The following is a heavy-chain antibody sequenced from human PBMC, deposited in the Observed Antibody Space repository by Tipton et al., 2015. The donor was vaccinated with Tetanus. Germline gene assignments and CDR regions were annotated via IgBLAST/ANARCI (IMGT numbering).Heavy chain of an antibody. CDR1: GGSVNSGSYY. CDR3: ARDGPYYSDTSNDYHFSGMDV. CDR2: IYQSGST. V-gene: IGHV4-61*01. D-gene: IGHD3-22*01. J-gene: IGHJ6*02. Sequence: TLSLTCTVSGGSVNSGSYYWSWIRQPPGKGLEWIGYIYQSGSTSYSPSLESRVTISLETSKNQFSMRLSSVTAADTAVYYCARDGPYYSDTSNDYHFSGMDVWGQGTTVTVSS.